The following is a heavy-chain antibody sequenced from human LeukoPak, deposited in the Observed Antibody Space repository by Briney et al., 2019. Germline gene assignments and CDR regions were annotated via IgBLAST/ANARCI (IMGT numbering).Heavy chain of an antibody. D-gene: IGHD2-2*01. J-gene: IGHJ4*02. CDR3: ARKSAVRRTSEFDY. Sequence: ASVKVSCKASGYTFTGYYMNWVRQAPGQGLQWMGWINANTGGTNYAQEFQGRVTMTSDTSVSTAYMELTSLTSDDTAVYYCARKSAVRRTSEFDYWGQGTLVTVSS. V-gene: IGHV1-2*02. CDR1: GYTFTGYY. CDR2: INANTGGT.